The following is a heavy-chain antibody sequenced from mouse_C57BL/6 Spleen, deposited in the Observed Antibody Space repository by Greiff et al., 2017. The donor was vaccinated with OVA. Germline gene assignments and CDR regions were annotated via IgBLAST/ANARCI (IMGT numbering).Heavy chain of an antibody. CDR2: ISPRDGSN. CDR1: GYPFTSSD. CDR3: ARRYYGSTYYFDY. Sequence: QVQLQQSGPELVKPGASVKLSCKASGYPFTSSDINWEKQRPGQGLEWLEWISPRDGSNKYNEKFKVMATLTVDTSSSTAYMELHSLTSEDSAVYFCARRYYGSTYYFDYWGQGTTLTVSS. V-gene: IGHV1-85*01. J-gene: IGHJ2*01. D-gene: IGHD1-1*01.